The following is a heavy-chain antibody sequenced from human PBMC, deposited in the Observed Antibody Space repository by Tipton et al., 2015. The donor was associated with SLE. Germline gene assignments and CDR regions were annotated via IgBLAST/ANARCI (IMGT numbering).Heavy chain of an antibody. Sequence: TLSLTCTVSGGSVSSSSKYWAWIRQPPGKGLEWIGCIYYTGTNTYYNSFLKSRATMSVDPSKMQFSLNLNSVTAADTALYFCARGVAERLGLDFWGQGSLVTVSS. J-gene: IGHJ4*02. CDR1: GGSVSSSSKY. V-gene: IGHV4-39*07. CDR3: ARGVAERLGLDF. D-gene: IGHD6-19*01. CDR2: IYYTGTNT.